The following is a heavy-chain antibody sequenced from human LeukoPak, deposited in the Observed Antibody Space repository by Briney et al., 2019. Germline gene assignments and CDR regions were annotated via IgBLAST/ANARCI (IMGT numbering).Heavy chain of an antibody. V-gene: IGHV4-59*01. CDR2: IYYSGRT. CDR1: GGSISTYY. Sequence: SETLSLTCSVSGGSISTYYWSWLRQPPGKGLEWIGYIYYSGRTNYNPSLKSRVTISVDTSKNQFSLKLSSVTAADTAVYYCARVIKMGTMYYYYYYMDVWGKGTTVTVAS. D-gene: IGHD5-24*01. CDR3: ARVIKMGTMYYYYYYMDV. J-gene: IGHJ6*03.